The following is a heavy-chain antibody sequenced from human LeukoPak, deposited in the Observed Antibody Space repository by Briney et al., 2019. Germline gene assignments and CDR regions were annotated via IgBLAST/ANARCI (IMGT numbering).Heavy chain of an antibody. CDR2: INHSGST. V-gene: IGHV4-34*01. CDR1: GGSFSGCY. Sequence: PSETLSLTCTVYGGSFSGCYWSWIRQPPGKGLEWIGEINHSGSTNYNPSLKSRVTISVDTSKNQFSLKLSSVTAADTAVYYCARAGLWFGELSHWGQGTLVTVSS. D-gene: IGHD3-10*01. J-gene: IGHJ4*02. CDR3: ARAGLWFGELSH.